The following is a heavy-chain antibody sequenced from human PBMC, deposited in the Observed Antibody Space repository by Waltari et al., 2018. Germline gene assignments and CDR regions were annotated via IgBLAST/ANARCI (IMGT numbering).Heavy chain of an antibody. CDR1: GYSISSGYY. J-gene: IGHJ4*02. D-gene: IGHD2-21*02. Sequence: QVQLQESGPGLVKPSETLSLTCTVSGYSISSGYYWGWIRQPPGKGLEWIGSSYHSGSTYYNPSLKSRGTLSVDTSKNQFSLKLSSVTAADTAVYYCASTPYYGGNSEGYWGQGTLVTVSS. V-gene: IGHV4-38-2*02. CDR2: SYHSGST. CDR3: ASTPYYGGNSEGY.